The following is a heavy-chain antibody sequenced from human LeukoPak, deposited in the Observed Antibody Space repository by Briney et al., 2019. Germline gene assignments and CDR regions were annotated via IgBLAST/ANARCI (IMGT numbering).Heavy chain of an antibody. V-gene: IGHV3-7*02. CDR3: ATYSSSYAEYFQH. D-gene: IGHD6-13*01. CDR1: GFTFSSYW. CDR2: IKQDGSEK. Sequence: GGSLRLSCVVSGFTFSSYWMSWVRQAPGKGLEWVANIKQDGSEKYYVDSVKGRFTISRDNAKNSLYLQMNSLRAEDTAVYYCATYSSSYAEYFQHWGQGTLVTVSS. J-gene: IGHJ1*01.